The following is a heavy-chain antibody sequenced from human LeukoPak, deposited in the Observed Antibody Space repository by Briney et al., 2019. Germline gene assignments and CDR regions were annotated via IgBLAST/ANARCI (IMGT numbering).Heavy chain of an antibody. V-gene: IGHV3-21*01. J-gene: IGHJ5*02. CDR1: GFTFSSYS. D-gene: IGHD3-9*01. CDR3: ARFDILTGYSYA. Sequence: PGGSLRLSCAASGFTFSSYSMNWVRQAPGKGLEWVSSISSSSSYIYYADSVKGRFTISRDDAKNSLYLQMNSLRAEDTAVYYCARFDILTGYSYAWGQGTLVTVSS. CDR2: ISSSSSYI.